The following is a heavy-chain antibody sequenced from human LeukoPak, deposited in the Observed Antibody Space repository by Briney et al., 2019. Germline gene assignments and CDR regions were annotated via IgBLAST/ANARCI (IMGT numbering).Heavy chain of an antibody. CDR1: GFTFDDYG. V-gene: IGHV3-20*04. D-gene: IGHD2-2*02. J-gene: IGHJ3*02. Sequence: PGGSLRLSCAASGFTFDDYGMSWVRHAPGKGLEWVSGINWNGGSTGYADSVKGRFTISRDNAKNSLYLQMNSLRAEDTALYYCGSRDIVVVPAVIFGSFDIWGQGTMVTVSS. CDR2: INWNGGST. CDR3: GSRDIVVVPAVIFGSFDI.